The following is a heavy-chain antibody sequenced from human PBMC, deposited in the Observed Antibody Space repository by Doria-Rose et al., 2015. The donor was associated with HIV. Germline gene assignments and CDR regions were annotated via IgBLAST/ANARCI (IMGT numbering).Heavy chain of an antibody. J-gene: IGHJ4*02. V-gene: IGHV2-26*01. CDR1: GVSLSSPGMG. Sequence: QVTLKESGPVLVKPTGTLTLTCTVSGVSLSSPGMGVSWIRQPPGQALERLAEISSDDERSYTTSLKSRLTISRGTSKSQVVLTMTDMDSVDTATYYCARIRSSRWYHKYYFDFWGQGTLVIVSA. CDR2: ISSDDER. CDR3: ARIRSSRWYHKYYFDF. D-gene: IGHD6-13*01.